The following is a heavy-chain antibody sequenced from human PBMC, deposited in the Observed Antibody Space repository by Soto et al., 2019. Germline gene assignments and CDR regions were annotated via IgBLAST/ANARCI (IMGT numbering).Heavy chain of an antibody. D-gene: IGHD2-15*01. Sequence: QVQLVESGGGVVQPGRSLRLSCAASGFTFSSYAMNWVRQAPGKGLEWVAVISYDGSNKYYADSVKGRFTISRDKSKNTLYLHRNSLRAKDTAVYYCARDRDCSGVSCYSTDNWGQGTLVTVS. V-gene: IGHV3-30-3*01. J-gene: IGHJ4*02. CDR1: GFTFSSYA. CDR2: ISYDGSNK. CDR3: ARDRDCSGVSCYSTDN.